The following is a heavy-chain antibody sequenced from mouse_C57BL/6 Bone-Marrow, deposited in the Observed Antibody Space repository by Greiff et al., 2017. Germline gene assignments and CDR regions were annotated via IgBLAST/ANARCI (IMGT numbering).Heavy chain of an antibody. Sequence: VQLQESGTELVKPGASVKLSCKASGYTFTSYWMHWVKQRPGQGLEWIGNINPSNGGTNYNEKFKSKATLTVDKSSSTAYMQLSSLTSEDSAVYYCARSRPHYGSLWFAYWGQGTLVTVSA. CDR2: INPSNGGT. CDR1: GYTFTSYW. V-gene: IGHV1-53*01. J-gene: IGHJ3*01. D-gene: IGHD2-2*01. CDR3: ARSRPHYGSLWFAY.